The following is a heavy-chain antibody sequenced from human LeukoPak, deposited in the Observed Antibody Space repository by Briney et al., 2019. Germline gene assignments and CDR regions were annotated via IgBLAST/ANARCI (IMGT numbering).Heavy chain of an antibody. Sequence: GGSLRLSCAASGFTFSSYSMNWVRQAPGKGLEWVSYISSSSSTIYYADSVKGRFTISRDNAKNSLYLQMNSLRAEDTAVYYCTRLPEGCSSTSCYYDYWGQGTLVTVSS. CDR3: TRLPEGCSSTSCYYDY. V-gene: IGHV3-48*04. D-gene: IGHD2-2*01. J-gene: IGHJ4*02. CDR2: ISSSSSTI. CDR1: GFTFSSYS.